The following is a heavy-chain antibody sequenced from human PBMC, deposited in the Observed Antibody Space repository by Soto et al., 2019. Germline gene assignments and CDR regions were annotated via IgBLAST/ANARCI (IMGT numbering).Heavy chain of an antibody. Sequence: DTLYITCAIAGGSFRYYYWSWILQPPGKGLEWIGEINHSGRTNYNPSLKSRVSISVDTSKNQFSLKLSSVTAAGTAVYYCARGLISSDTFYQDYGMDGGGKGTAV. CDR1: GGSFRYYY. CDR2: INHSGRT. J-gene: IGHJ6*04. CDR3: ARGLISSDTFYQDYGMDG. D-gene: IGHD6-6*01. V-gene: IGHV4-34*01.